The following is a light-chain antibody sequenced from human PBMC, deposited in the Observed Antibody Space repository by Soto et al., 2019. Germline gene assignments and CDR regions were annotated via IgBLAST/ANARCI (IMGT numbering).Light chain of an antibody. V-gene: IGLV1-47*02. CDR1: SSNIETNY. Sequence: QSVLTQPPSASGTPGQRGTISCSGSSSNIETNYVYWYQHLPGAAPKLLIFTNNQRPSGVPDRFSASKSGTSASLAISGLRSEDEGDYYCAATDDSLGGPVFGGGTKVTVL. J-gene: IGLJ2*01. CDR3: AATDDSLGGPV. CDR2: TNN.